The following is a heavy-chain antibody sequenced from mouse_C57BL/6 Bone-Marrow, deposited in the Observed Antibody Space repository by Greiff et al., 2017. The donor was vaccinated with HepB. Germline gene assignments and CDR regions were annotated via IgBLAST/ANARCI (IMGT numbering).Heavy chain of an antibody. CDR2: IDPSDSET. CDR3: ARDPGNYAMDY. Sequence: QVQLKQPGAELVRPGSSVKLSCKASGYTFTSYWMHWVKQRPIQGLEWIGNIDPSDSETHYNQKFKDKATLTVDKSSSTAYMQLSSLTSEDSAVYYCARDPGNYAMDYWGQGTSVTVSS. V-gene: IGHV1-52*01. CDR1: GYTFTSYW. J-gene: IGHJ4*01.